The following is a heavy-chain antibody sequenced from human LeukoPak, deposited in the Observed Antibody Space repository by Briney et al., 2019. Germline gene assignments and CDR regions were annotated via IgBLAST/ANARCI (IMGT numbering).Heavy chain of an antibody. D-gene: IGHD2-2*01. CDR2: VYYTGST. V-gene: IGHV4-39*07. CDR3: ARDGEVVVPAAEYLNWFDP. J-gene: IGHJ5*02. CDR1: GRSISSSNYY. Sequence: SETLSLTCTVSGRSISSSNYYWGWIRQPPEKGLEWIGSVYYTGSTYSNPSLKSRVTISVDTSKNQFSLKLSSVTAADTAVYYCARDGEVVVPAAEYLNWFDPWGQGTLVTVSS.